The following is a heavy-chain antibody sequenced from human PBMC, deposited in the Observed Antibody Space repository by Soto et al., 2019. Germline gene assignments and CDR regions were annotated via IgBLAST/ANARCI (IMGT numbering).Heavy chain of an antibody. V-gene: IGHV4-30-2*01. Sequence: SETLSLTCAVSGGYISSGCYSWSWIRQPPGKGLEWIGYIYHSGSTYYNPSLKSRVTISVDRSKNQFSLKLSSVTAADTAVYYCARSMTTVTTNDYWGQGSLVTVSS. CDR2: IYHSGST. CDR3: ARSMTTVTTNDY. CDR1: GGYISSGCYS. J-gene: IGHJ4*02. D-gene: IGHD4-17*01.